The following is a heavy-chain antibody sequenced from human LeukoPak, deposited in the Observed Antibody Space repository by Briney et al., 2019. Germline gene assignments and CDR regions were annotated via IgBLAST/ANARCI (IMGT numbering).Heavy chain of an antibody. D-gene: IGHD5-18*01. V-gene: IGHV1-2*02. J-gene: IGHJ6*03. CDR3: ARDGGYSYGYYYYYYMDV. CDR1: GYTFTGYY. Sequence: ASVKVSCKASGYTFTGYYIHWVRQAPGQGLEWMGWIKPNSGGTNYAQKLQGRVTMTTDTSTSTAYMELRSLRSDDTAVYYCARDGGYSYGYYYYYYMDVWGKGTTVTVSS. CDR2: IKPNSGGT.